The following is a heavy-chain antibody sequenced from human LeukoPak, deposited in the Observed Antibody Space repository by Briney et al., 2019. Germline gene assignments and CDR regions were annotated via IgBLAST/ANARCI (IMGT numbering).Heavy chain of an antibody. Sequence: GGSLRLSCAASGFTFSSYAMAWIRQAPGKGLEWVSTVTNSGSSTYYADSVKGRFTISRDNSKNTLFLQMNSLRAEDTAVYYCAKEDYGGNSKTFDIWGQGTMVTVSA. CDR2: VTNSGSST. J-gene: IGHJ3*02. CDR3: AKEDYGGNSKTFDI. V-gene: IGHV3-23*01. CDR1: GFTFSSYA. D-gene: IGHD4-23*01.